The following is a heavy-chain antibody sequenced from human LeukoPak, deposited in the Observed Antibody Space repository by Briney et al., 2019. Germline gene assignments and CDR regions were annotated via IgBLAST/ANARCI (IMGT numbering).Heavy chain of an antibody. CDR1: GVSISTYY. Sequence: PSETLSPTCTVSGVSISTYYWSWIRQPPGKGPEWIGYIYSSGTTNYNPSLKSRVTIPIDTSKNEFSLKLTSVTAADTAVYYCAREANYYGSGSYFEGTFDHWGQGSLVIVSS. CDR2: IYSSGTT. J-gene: IGHJ4*02. V-gene: IGHV4-59*01. D-gene: IGHD3-10*01. CDR3: AREANYYGSGSYFEGTFDH.